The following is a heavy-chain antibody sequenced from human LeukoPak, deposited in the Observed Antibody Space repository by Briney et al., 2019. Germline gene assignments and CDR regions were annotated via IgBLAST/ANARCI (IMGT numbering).Heavy chain of an antibody. V-gene: IGHV3-11*01. CDR1: GFSFSDHH. J-gene: IGHJ4*02. CDR3: ARYVLLMDY. CDR2: ISRDGNII. D-gene: IGHD3-16*01. Sequence: GGSLRLSCAASGFSFSDHHMSWVRQVPGKGLEWLAYISRDGNIIVYADSVKGRFTISRDNAMQSVYLEMKSLRPEDTAVYYCARYVLLMDYWGQGTLVTVSS.